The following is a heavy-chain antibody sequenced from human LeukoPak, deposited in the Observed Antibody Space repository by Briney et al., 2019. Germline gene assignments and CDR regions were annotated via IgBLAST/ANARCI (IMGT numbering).Heavy chain of an antibody. D-gene: IGHD1-26*01. V-gene: IGHV4-39*07. CDR2: IYDSEST. J-gene: IGHJ4*02. CDR1: GGSMSSSNYY. CDR3: AKGATEEVLD. Sequence: PSEALSLTCTVSGGSMSSSNYYWGWIRQPSGKGLEWIGSIYDSESTYYNPSLKSRVTISVDTSKNQFSLKLSSVTAADTAVYYCAKGATEEVLDWGQGTLVTVSS.